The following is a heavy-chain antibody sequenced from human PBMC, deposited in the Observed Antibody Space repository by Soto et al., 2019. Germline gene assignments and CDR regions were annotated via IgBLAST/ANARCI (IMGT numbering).Heavy chain of an antibody. J-gene: IGHJ5*02. CDR2: ISGSGGST. Sequence: GGSLRLSFAASGFTFSSYAMSCVRQSPGKGLEWISAISGSGGSTYYADSVKGRFTISRDNSKNTMYLQMNSLRAKDTAVYYCAKDGATRVVVVAATPGWFDPWGQGTLVSVSS. CDR3: AKDGATRVVVVAATPGWFDP. CDR1: GFTFSSYA. D-gene: IGHD2-15*01. V-gene: IGHV3-23*01.